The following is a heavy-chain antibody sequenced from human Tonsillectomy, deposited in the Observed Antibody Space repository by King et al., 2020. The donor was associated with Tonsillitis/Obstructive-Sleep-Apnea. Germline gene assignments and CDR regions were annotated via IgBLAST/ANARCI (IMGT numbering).Heavy chain of an antibody. J-gene: IGHJ6*03. CDR2: IKSKTDGGTT. V-gene: IGHV3-15*01. Sequence: VQLVESGGGLVKPGGSLRLSCAASGFTFSNAWMSWVRQAPGKGLEWVGRIKSKTDGGTTDYAAPVKGRFTISRDDSKNTLYLQMNSLKTEDTAVYYCTTEILRAYYYYMDVWGKGTTVTVSS. D-gene: IGHD4-17*01. CDR3: TTEILRAYYYYMDV. CDR1: GFTFSNAW.